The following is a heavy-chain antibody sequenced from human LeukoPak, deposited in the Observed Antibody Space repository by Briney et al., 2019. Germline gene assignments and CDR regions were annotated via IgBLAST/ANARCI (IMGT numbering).Heavy chain of an antibody. CDR3: ASSRAAYSSTISTLDY. Sequence: SETLSLTCTVSGGSISSYYWSWIRQPPGKGLEWIGYIYYSGSTNYNPSLKSRVTISVDTSKNQFSLKLSSVTAADTAVYYCASSRAAYSSTISTLDYWGQGTLVTVSS. V-gene: IGHV4-59*01. CDR1: GGSISSYY. J-gene: IGHJ4*02. CDR2: IYYSGST. D-gene: IGHD6-13*01.